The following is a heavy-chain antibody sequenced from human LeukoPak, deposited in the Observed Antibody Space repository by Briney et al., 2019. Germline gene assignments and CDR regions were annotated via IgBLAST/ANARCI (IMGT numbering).Heavy chain of an antibody. J-gene: IGHJ5*02. CDR3: ARQSYGYYGSGSYDNWFDP. D-gene: IGHD3-10*01. CDR2: IHPGDSDT. V-gene: IGHV5-51*01. CDR1: GYSFTNYW. Sequence: GESLKISCKGSGYSFTNYWIGWVRQMPGKGLEWMGIIHPGDSDTRYSPSFQGQVTISADKSISTAYLQWSSLKASDTAMYYCARQSYGYYGSGSYDNWFDPWGQGTLVTVSS.